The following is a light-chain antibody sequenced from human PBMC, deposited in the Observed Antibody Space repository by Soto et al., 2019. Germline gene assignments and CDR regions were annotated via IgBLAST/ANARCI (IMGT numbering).Light chain of an antibody. CDR1: QRVGYK. J-gene: IGKJ1*01. V-gene: IGKV3-15*01. Sequence: EIVLTQSPATLSGSPWQRATLSCRASQRVGYKLAWYQQKPGQAPSLLIHGISTRATGIPARFSGGGSGTEFTLTISSLQSEDFAVYYCQQYSDWWTVGQGAKVAIK. CDR2: GIS. CDR3: QQYSDWWT.